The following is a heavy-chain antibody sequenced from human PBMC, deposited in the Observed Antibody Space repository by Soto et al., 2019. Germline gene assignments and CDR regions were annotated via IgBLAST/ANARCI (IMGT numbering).Heavy chain of an antibody. CDR2: INPKSCGR. D-gene: IGHD6-13*01. Sequence: QVQLVQSGAEVKKPGATLKVSCKASGYTFTGDYMPWVRQAAGQGLEWMGWINPKSCGRNYAQKSQGWVTMTRDTTISTVYMELSRLRSDATALYYCARGIAAAAARGMDVWGQGTTVTVSS. J-gene: IGHJ6*02. CDR1: GYTFTGDY. CDR3: ARGIAAAAARGMDV. V-gene: IGHV1-2*04.